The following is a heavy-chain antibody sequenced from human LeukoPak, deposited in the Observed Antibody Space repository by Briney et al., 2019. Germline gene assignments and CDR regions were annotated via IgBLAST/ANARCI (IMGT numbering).Heavy chain of an antibody. V-gene: IGHV1-2*02. Sequence: ASVKVSCKASGYTFTSYYMHWVRQAPGQGLEWMGWINPNSGGTNYAQKFQGRVTMTRDTSISTAYMELSRLRSDDTAVYYCARTGGYSSGWGYYYYMDVWGKGTTVTVSS. D-gene: IGHD6-19*01. CDR3: ARTGGYSSGWGYYYYMDV. J-gene: IGHJ6*03. CDR1: GYTFTSYY. CDR2: INPNSGGT.